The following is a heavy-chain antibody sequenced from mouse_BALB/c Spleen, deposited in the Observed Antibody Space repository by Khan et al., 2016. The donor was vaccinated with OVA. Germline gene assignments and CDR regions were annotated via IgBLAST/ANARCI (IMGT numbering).Heavy chain of an antibody. V-gene: IGHV3-2*02. D-gene: IGHD4-1*01. CDR3: ASELGRYYAMDD. CDR2: ISSSGST. J-gene: IGHJ4*01. Sequence: EVQLQESGPGLVKPSQSLSLTCTVTGYSITSDYAWNWIRQFPGNKLEWMGYISSSGSTTYNPSLKSRISITRDTSKDQFFLQLKSVTSEDTATYYCASELGRYYAMDDWGQGTSVTVSS. CDR1: GYSITSDYA.